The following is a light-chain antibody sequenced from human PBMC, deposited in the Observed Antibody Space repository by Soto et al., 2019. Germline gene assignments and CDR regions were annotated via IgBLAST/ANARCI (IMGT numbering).Light chain of an antibody. J-gene: IGLJ3*02. V-gene: IGLV1-36*01. CDR1: SSNIGNNA. Sequence: QSVLTQPPSVSEAPRQRVTISCSGSSSNIGNNAVNWYQQLPGKAPKLLIYYDDLLPSGVSDRFSGSKSGTSASLGLSGLQSEDEADYYCAAWDDSLNAWVFGGGTKLTVL. CDR2: YDD. CDR3: AAWDDSLNAWV.